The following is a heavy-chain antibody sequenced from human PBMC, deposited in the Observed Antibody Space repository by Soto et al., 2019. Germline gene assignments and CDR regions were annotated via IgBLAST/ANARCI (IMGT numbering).Heavy chain of an antibody. CDR1: GGTFSSYA. Sequence: EASVKVSCKASGGTFSSYAISWVRQAPGQGLEWLGWITTYNSQTRYAQKLQGRVTLTTDTSTNTAYMELRSLKFDDTAVYYCARGSGRYNWNDPWDYWGQGTLVTVSS. CDR2: ITTYNSQT. V-gene: IGHV1-18*01. D-gene: IGHD1-20*01. CDR3: ARGSGRYNWNDPWDY. J-gene: IGHJ4*02.